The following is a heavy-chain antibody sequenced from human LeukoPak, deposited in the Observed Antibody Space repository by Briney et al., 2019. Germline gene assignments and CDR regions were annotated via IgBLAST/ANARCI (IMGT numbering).Heavy chain of an antibody. CDR3: ARADVDSSGYPDLDY. Sequence: PGGSLRLSCAASGFTFSNYVMHWVRQAPGKGLEWVAVISYDGSDKYYADSVKGRFTISRDNAKNSLYLQMNSLRAEDTAVYYCARADVDSSGYPDLDYWGQGTLVTVSS. CDR2: ISYDGSDK. CDR1: GFTFSNYV. D-gene: IGHD3-22*01. V-gene: IGHV3-30*03. J-gene: IGHJ4*02.